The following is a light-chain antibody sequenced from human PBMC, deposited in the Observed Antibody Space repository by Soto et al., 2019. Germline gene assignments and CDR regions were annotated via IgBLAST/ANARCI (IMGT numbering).Light chain of an antibody. J-gene: IGLJ1*01. V-gene: IGLV2-14*01. CDR1: SSDVGGYNY. CDR2: EVS. CDR3: SSYGSTSIHYV. Sequence: QSVLTQPASVSGSPGQSITISCTGTSSDVGGYNYVSWYQQHPGKAPKLMIYEVSNRPSGVSNRFSGSKSGNTASLTISGLQAEDEADYFCSSYGSTSIHYVFGTGTKLTVL.